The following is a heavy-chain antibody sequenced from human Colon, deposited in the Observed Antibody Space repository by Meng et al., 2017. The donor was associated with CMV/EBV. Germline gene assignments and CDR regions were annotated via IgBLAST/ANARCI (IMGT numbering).Heavy chain of an antibody. CDR3: ARASFSAAGTGYYYYGMDV. Sequence: GESLKISCAAAGFSFSTHGMNWVRQAPGKGLEWVSGISGSGDTTHYADSVKGRFTISRDNAKNSLYLQMNSLRAEDTAVYYCARASFSAAGTGYYYYGMDVWGQGTTVTVSS. CDR2: ISGSGDTT. J-gene: IGHJ6*02. V-gene: IGHV3-23*01. D-gene: IGHD6-13*01. CDR1: GFSFSTHG.